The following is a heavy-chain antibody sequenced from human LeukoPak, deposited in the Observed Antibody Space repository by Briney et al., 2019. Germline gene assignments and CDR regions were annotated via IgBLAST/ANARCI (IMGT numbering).Heavy chain of an antibody. D-gene: IGHD1-26*01. CDR3: AKDVHLTGGGALVY. V-gene: IGHV3-15*01. CDR1: GLPFREAW. CDR2: IRSKNHGGTA. Sequence: GGSLRLSCAASGLPFREAWMTWVRLAPGKGLEWVGHIRSKNHGGTAEYAASVRGRFTISRDDSKNTIYLEMYRLRTDDTAIYYCAKDVHLTGGGALVYWGQGAPVTVSS. J-gene: IGHJ4*02.